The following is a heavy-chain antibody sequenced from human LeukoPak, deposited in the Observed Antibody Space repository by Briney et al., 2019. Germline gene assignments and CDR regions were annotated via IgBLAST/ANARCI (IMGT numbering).Heavy chain of an antibody. Sequence: ASVKVSCKASGYTFTSYGISWMRQAPGQGLEWMGWISAYNGNTNYAQKLQGRVTMTTDTSTSTAYMELRSLRSDDTAVYYCARDDVVVPAAINYYYYGMDVWGQGTTVTVSS. CDR1: GYTFTSYG. CDR2: ISAYNGNT. D-gene: IGHD2-2*01. V-gene: IGHV1-18*01. J-gene: IGHJ6*02. CDR3: ARDDVVVPAAINYYYYGMDV.